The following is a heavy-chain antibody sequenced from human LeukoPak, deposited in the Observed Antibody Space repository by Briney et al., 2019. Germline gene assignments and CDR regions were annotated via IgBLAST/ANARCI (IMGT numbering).Heavy chain of an antibody. CDR1: GYSFTSYW. Sequence: GESPKISCQGSGYSFTSYWIGWVRQMPGKGLEWMGIIYPGDSDTRYSPSFQGQVTISADKSISTAYLQWSSLKASDTAMYYCARDYYDSSGYPTAIDYWGQGTLVTVSS. CDR2: IYPGDSDT. V-gene: IGHV5-51*01. D-gene: IGHD3-22*01. CDR3: ARDYYDSSGYPTAIDY. J-gene: IGHJ4*02.